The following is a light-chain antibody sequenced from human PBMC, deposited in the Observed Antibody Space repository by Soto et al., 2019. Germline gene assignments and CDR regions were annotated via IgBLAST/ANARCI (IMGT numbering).Light chain of an antibody. CDR1: QSIGSW. CDR3: QQCNTYST. Sequence: DIQLTQSPSILSASVGDRVTITCRASQSIGSWLAWYQQKPGQAPNLLIFQTSNLESGVPSRFSGSGSGTEFTLTISSLQPEDVATYYCQQCNTYSTFGQGTKVESK. CDR2: QTS. V-gene: IGKV1-5*03. J-gene: IGKJ1*01.